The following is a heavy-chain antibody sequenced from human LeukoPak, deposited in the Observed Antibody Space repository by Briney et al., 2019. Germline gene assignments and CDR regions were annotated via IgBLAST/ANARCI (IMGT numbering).Heavy chain of an antibody. Sequence: PGGSLRLSCAASGFTFRNYDMHWVRQAPGKGLEWVAFIWSDESNRYYADSVKGRFTISRDNSRNTVYLQMNSLRAEDTAVYYCANDLGWIQLNLGRGQGTLVTVSS. CDR1: GFTFRNYD. D-gene: IGHD5-18*01. CDR3: ANDLGWIQLNLG. V-gene: IGHV3-30*02. CDR2: IWSDESNR. J-gene: IGHJ4*02.